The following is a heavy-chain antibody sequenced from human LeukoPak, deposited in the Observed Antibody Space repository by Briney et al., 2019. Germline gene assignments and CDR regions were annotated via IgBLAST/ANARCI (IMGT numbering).Heavy chain of an antibody. D-gene: IGHD2-2*01. CDR3: AKERSPTVVPAAKLLDY. V-gene: IGHV3-33*06. Sequence: PGRSLRLSCAASGFTFSSYGMHWVRQAPGKGLEWVAVIWYDGSNKYYADSVKGRFTISRDNSKNTLYLQMNSLRAEDTAVYYCAKERSPTVVPAAKLLDYWGQGTLVTVSS. J-gene: IGHJ4*02. CDR1: GFTFSSYG. CDR2: IWYDGSNK.